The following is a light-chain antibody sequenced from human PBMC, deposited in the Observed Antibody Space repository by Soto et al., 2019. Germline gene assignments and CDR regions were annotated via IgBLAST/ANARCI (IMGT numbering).Light chain of an antibody. J-gene: IGLJ3*02. CDR3: NSYTSSTIWV. CDR2: EVT. V-gene: IGLV2-14*03. Sequence: QSALTQPASVSGSPGQSITISCTGTSSDVGGYNYVSWYQVHPGKAPKLIIYEVTNRPSGVSNRFSGSKSGNTASLTISGLQTEDEADYYCNSYTSSTIWVFGGGTKLTVL. CDR1: SSDVGGYNY.